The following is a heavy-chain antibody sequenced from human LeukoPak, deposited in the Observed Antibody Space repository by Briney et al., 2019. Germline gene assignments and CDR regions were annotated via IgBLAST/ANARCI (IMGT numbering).Heavy chain of an antibody. D-gene: IGHD6-13*01. CDR3: ARDRSRWYEFDY. V-gene: IGHV1-2*02. CDR1: GYTFTGYY. Sequence: ASVKVSCKASGYTFTGYYMHWVRQAPGQGLEWMGWINPSSGDTIYAQNFQGRVTMTRDTSISTAYMELSRLRSDDTAFYYCARDRSRWYEFDYWGQGTLVTVSS. J-gene: IGHJ4*02. CDR2: INPSSGDT.